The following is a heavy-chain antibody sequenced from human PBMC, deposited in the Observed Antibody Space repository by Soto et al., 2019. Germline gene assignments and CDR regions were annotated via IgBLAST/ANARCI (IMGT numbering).Heavy chain of an antibody. CDR3: ARSIRITGKKTTYYYYGMDV. J-gene: IGHJ6*02. CDR2: IYPGDSDT. CDR1: GYSFTSYW. D-gene: IGHD1-20*01. V-gene: IGHV5-51*01. Sequence: GESLKISCKGSGYSFTSYWIGWVRQMPGKGLEWMGIIYPGDSDTRYSPSFQGQVTISADKSISTAYLQWSSLKASGTAMYYCARSIRITGKKTTYYYYGMDVWGQGTTVTVSS.